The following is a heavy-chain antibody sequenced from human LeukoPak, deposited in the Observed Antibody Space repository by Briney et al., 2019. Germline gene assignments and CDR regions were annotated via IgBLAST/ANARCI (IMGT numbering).Heavy chain of an antibody. J-gene: IGHJ4*02. CDR3: ARDLTSRAVGDY. CDR1: GYSFTGYY. Sequence: ASVKVSXKASGYSFTGYYLHWVRQAPGQGLEWMGRINPHTGTNYAQKFHGRVAMTRDASISTAYMALSSLRSDDTAVYYCARDLTSRAVGDYWGQGTLVTVSS. V-gene: IGHV1-2*06. CDR2: INPHTGT. D-gene: IGHD6-19*01.